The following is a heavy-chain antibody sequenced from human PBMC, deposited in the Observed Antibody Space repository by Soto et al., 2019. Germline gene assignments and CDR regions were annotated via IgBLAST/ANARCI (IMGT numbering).Heavy chain of an antibody. CDR2: TYYSDTT. CDR3: ARLSSSGSPIDS. D-gene: IGHD6-19*01. CDR1: GGSISSGGYY. J-gene: IGHJ4*02. V-gene: IGHV4-31*02. Sequence: ASETLSCTWTVSGGSISSGGYYWNWMRQHHGKGLEWIGYTYYSDTTYYNPSLNSRITISGDTPNNHFSLKLSSVTAVDTALYYCARLSSSGSPIDSWGQGTLVTVSS.